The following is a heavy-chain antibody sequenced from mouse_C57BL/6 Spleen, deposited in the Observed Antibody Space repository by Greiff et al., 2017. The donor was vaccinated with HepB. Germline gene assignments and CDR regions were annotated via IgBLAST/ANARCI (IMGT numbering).Heavy chain of an antibody. Sequence: EVQVVESGPGMVKPSQSLSLTCTVTGYSITSGYDWHWIRHFPGNKLEWMGYISYSGSTNYNPSLKSRISITHDTSKNHFFLKLNSVTTEDTATYYCAREYGNYALFDVWGTGTTVTVSS. CDR3: AREYGNYALFDV. J-gene: IGHJ1*03. CDR1: GYSITSGYD. D-gene: IGHD2-1*01. CDR2: ISYSGST. V-gene: IGHV3-1*01.